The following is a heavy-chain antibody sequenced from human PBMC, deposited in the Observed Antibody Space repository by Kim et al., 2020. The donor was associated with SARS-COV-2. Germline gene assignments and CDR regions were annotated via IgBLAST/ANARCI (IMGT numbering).Heavy chain of an antibody. CDR3: VRGSGWLGDY. J-gene: IGHJ4*02. D-gene: IGHD6-25*01. V-gene: IGHV3-7*03. Sequence: GGSLRLSCAASGFSCSGHWMNWVRQAPGKGLEWVAIIQQDGSEKYYGDSVEGRFTVSRDNAKDLLYLQMNGLRVEDTAVYYCVRGSGWLGDYWGQGTLVTVSS. CDR2: IQQDGSEK. CDR1: GFSCSGHW.